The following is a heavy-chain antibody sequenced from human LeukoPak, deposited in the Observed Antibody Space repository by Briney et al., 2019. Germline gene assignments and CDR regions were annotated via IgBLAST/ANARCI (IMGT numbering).Heavy chain of an antibody. CDR1: GFTFSDYY. J-gene: IGHJ4*02. Sequence: GGSLRLSCAASGFTFSDYYMSWIRQAPGKGLEWVSYISSSASTVYYADSVKGRFSISRDDAKNSLYLQMNSLRAEDTAVYYCARDRVVGATDFDYWGQGTLVTVSS. V-gene: IGHV3-11*04. CDR3: ARDRVVGATDFDY. CDR2: ISSSASTV. D-gene: IGHD1-26*01.